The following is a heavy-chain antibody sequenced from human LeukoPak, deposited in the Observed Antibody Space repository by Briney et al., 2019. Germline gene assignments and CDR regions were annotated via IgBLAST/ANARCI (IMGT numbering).Heavy chain of an antibody. Sequence: PGGSLRLSCAASGFTFSSYWMSWARQAPGKGLEWVANIKQDGSEKYYVDSVKGRFTISRDNAKNSLYLQMNSLRAEDTAVYYCARDQGSGINYYYYYMDVWGKGTTVTVSS. V-gene: IGHV3-7*01. CDR3: ARDQGSGINYYYYYMDV. J-gene: IGHJ6*03. CDR2: IKQDGSEK. CDR1: GFTFSSYW. D-gene: IGHD3-10*01.